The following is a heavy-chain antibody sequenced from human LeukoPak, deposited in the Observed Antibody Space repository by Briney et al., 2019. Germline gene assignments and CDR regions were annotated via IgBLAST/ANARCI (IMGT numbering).Heavy chain of an antibody. Sequence: ASVKVSCKASGYTFTSYDINWVRQATGQGLEWMGWMNPNSGNTGYAQKFQGRVTMTRNTSISTAYMELSSLRSEDTAVYYCARGLTYWNDRGTDYWGQGTLVTVSS. J-gene: IGHJ4*02. D-gene: IGHD1-1*01. CDR1: GYTFTSYD. V-gene: IGHV1-8*01. CDR2: MNPNSGNT. CDR3: ARGLTYWNDRGTDY.